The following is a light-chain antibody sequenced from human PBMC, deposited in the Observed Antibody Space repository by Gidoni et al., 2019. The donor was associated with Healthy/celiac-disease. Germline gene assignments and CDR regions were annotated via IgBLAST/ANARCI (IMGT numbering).Light chain of an antibody. J-gene: IGKJ4*01. V-gene: IGKV1-39*01. Sequence: IQMTQSPSSLSASVGDRVTIPCRASQSSSSSLNWYQQKPGKDPKRLIYAASSLQSGVPARFSGSGSGTDFTLTISSRQPEDFATYYCQQSYSTPGTFGGGTKVESK. CDR2: AAS. CDR1: QSSSSS. CDR3: QQSYSTPGT.